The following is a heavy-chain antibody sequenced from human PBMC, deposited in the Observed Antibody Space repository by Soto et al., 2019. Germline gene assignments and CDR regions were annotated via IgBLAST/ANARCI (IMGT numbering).Heavy chain of an antibody. Sequence: PSETLSLTCTVSNGSISSGVYSWSWFRQPQGKGMKWIGYIYYSGSTYYNPSLKSRVIISLDTSKNQFSLKLSSVTAADTAVYYCAKGGRQWLVTSDFNYWGQGALVTVSS. CDR2: IYYSGST. J-gene: IGHJ4*02. CDR1: NGSISSGVYS. CDR3: AKGGRQWLVTSDFNY. V-gene: IGHV4-30-4*01. D-gene: IGHD6-19*01.